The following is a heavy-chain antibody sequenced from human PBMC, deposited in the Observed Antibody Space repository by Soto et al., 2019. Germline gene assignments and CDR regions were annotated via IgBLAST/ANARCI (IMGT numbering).Heavy chain of an antibody. CDR1: GYTFTSYD. J-gene: IGHJ4*02. CDR3: ARGRDSSGWYLPSH. Sequence: QVQLVQSGAEVKKPGASVKVSCKASGYTFTSYDINWVRQATGQGLEWMGWMNPNSGNTGYAQKFQGRVTMTRNTSXRTADMELSSRRSEDTAVYYWARGRDSSGWYLPSHWGQGTLVTVSS. V-gene: IGHV1-8*01. D-gene: IGHD6-19*01. CDR2: MNPNSGNT.